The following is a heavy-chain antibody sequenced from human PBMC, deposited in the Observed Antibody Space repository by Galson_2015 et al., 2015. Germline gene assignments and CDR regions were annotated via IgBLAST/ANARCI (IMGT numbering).Heavy chain of an antibody. D-gene: IGHD1-26*01. J-gene: IGHJ6*02. CDR3: AREVYSGSQDYYYYGMDV. Sequence: SVKVSCKASGYTFTSYDINWVRQATGQGLEWMGWMNPNSGNTGYAQKFQGRVTMTRDTSTSTVYMELSSLRSEDTAVYYCAREVYSGSQDYYYYGMDVWGQGTTVTVSS. CDR2: MNPNSGNT. CDR1: GYTFTSYD. V-gene: IGHV1-8*01.